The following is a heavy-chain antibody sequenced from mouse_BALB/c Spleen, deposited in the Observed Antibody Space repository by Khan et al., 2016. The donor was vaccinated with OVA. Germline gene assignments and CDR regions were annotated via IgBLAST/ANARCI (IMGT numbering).Heavy chain of an antibody. CDR2: IHPSNGGT. Sequence: QVQLQQSGAELVKPGASVKLSCKASGYTFTSYYMYWLKQRPGQGFEWFGEIHPSNGGTNFNEKFKSKATLTVDKSSSTAYMQLSSLTAEDSAVYYRTRSATARPTLWFAYWGQGTLVTVSA. V-gene: IGHV1S81*02. CDR3: TRSATARPTLWFAY. CDR1: GYTFTSYY. D-gene: IGHD3-2*01. J-gene: IGHJ3*01.